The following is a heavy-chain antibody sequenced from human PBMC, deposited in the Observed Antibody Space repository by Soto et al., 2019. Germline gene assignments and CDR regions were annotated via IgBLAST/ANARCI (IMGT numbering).Heavy chain of an antibody. D-gene: IGHD3-3*01. Sequence: PGGSLRLSCAVSGFSVSSSHMNWVRQAPGKGLEWVSSISSSSYIYYADPVKGRFTISRDNAKNSLYLQMNSLRAEDTAVYYCARDRGLRFLEWLAPYYYYGMDVWGQGTTVTVSS. CDR3: ARDRGLRFLEWLAPYYYYGMDV. CDR1: GFSVSSSH. V-gene: IGHV3-21*01. CDR2: ISSSSYI. J-gene: IGHJ6*02.